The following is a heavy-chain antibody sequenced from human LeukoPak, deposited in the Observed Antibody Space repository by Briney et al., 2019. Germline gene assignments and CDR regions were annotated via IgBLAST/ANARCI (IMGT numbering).Heavy chain of an antibody. V-gene: IGHV3-15*01. CDR3: ATELLSHIDY. CDR1: GFTFSDAW. D-gene: IGHD2-21*02. CDR2: IQREIDGGTT. J-gene: IGHJ4*02. Sequence: GGSLRLSCEASGFTFSDAWMSWVRQAPGRGLEWVGRIQREIDGGTTDYAAPVKGRFTISRDDSKNTLYLQMNSLKIEDTAVYYCATELLSHIDYWSQGTLVTVSS.